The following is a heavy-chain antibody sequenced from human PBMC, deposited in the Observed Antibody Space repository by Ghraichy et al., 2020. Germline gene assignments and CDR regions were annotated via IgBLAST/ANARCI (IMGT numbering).Heavy chain of an antibody. J-gene: IGHJ4*02. CDR2: ISGVNAGT. CDR1: GLPFSTSA. CDR3: AKGGTRTTFDY. Sequence: LSLTCEVSGLPFSTSAMTWVRQAPGKGLEWLSSISGVNAGTYYADSVKGRFAISRDNSRDTLYLEMNNLRAEDTAIYYCAKGGTRTTFDYWGQGTLVTVSS. V-gene: IGHV3-23*01. D-gene: IGHD1-1*01.